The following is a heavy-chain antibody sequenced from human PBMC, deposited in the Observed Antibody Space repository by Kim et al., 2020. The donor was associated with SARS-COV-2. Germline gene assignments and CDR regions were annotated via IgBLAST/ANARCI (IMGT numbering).Heavy chain of an antibody. J-gene: IGHJ4*02. CDR3: ARVTLSESAPLDY. CDR1: GGSVSSGSYY. CDR2: IYYSGST. V-gene: IGHV4-61*01. D-gene: IGHD1-26*01. Sequence: SETLSLTCTVSGGSVSSGSYYWSWIRQPPGKGLEWIGSIYYSGSTNYNPSLKSRVTISVDTSKNQFSLKLSSVTAADTAVYYCARVTLSESAPLDYWGQGTLVTVSS.